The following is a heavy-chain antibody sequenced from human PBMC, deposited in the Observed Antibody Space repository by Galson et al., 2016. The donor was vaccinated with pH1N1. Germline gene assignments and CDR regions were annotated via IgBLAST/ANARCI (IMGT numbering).Heavy chain of an antibody. D-gene: IGHD4-23*01. Sequence: SVKVSCKVSEGTFTSSTITWVRHAPGQGLEWVGDIIPIFGTTTYALKFQGRVTLTADGSLRTAFMELSGLTSQDTAVYYCARTPTSVVTVYSPFDVWGQGTTVTVSS. CDR1: EGTFTSST. CDR3: ARTPTSVVTVYSPFDV. CDR2: IIPIFGTT. V-gene: IGHV1-69*13. J-gene: IGHJ6*02.